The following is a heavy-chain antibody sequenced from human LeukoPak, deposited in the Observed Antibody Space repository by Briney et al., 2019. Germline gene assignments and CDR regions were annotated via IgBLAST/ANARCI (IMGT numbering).Heavy chain of an antibody. D-gene: IGHD5-24*01. CDR3: AKDSEMATPIDI. CDR2: ISGDGGST. V-gene: IGHV3-43*02. CDR1: GFTFDDYA. J-gene: IGHJ3*02. Sequence: GGSLRLSCAASGFTFDDYAMHWVRQAPGKGLEWVSLISGDGGSTYYADSVKGRFTISRDNSKNSLYPQMNSLRTEDTALYYCAKDSEMATPIDIWGQGTMVTVSS.